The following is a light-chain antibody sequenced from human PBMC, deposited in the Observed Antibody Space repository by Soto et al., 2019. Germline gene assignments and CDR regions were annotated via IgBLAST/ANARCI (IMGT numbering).Light chain of an antibody. CDR2: AAS. J-gene: IGKJ5*01. Sequence: EVVLTQSPGTLSLSPGERATLSCRASQSISTNYLAWNQQKPGQAPKLLIYAASSRLTGTPDRFSGWWCGKDFTFTISRLEPEDFELYYCHKYGRTFGQGTRLEIK. CDR3: HKYGRT. CDR1: QSISTNY. V-gene: IGKV3-20*01.